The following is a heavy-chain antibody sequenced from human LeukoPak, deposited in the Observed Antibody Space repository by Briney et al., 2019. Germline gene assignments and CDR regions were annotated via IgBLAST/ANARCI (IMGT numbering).Heavy chain of an antibody. Sequence: SSETLSLTCTVSGGSISSGGYYWSWIRQHPGKGLEWIGYIYYSGSTYYNPSLKSRVTISVDTSKNQFSLKLSSVTAADTAVYYCARDIRIPDDYYGMDAWGQGTTVTVSS. CDR2: IYYSGST. J-gene: IGHJ6*02. D-gene: IGHD3-9*01. CDR3: ARDIRIPDDYYGMDA. CDR1: GGSISSGGYY. V-gene: IGHV4-31*03.